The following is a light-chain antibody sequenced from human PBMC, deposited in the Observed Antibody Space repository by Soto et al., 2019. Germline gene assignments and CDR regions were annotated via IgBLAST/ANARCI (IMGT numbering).Light chain of an antibody. CDR2: DVN. Sequence: QSALTQPRSVSGSPGQSVTISCTGTSSDIGGSNYVSWYQQHPGKAPKLMIYDVNKRPSGVPDRFSGSKSGNTASLTISGLQAEDEADYYCCSDAGANSSRVYVFGPGTKVRVL. V-gene: IGLV2-11*01. CDR3: CSDAGANSSRVYV. J-gene: IGLJ1*01. CDR1: SSDIGGSNY.